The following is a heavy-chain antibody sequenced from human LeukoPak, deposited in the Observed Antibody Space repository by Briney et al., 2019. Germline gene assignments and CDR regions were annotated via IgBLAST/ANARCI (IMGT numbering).Heavy chain of an antibody. CDR3: ARGHTVTSRWYFDL. V-gene: IGHV4-34*01. D-gene: IGHD4-17*01. Sequence: PSETLSLTCGVSGGSLSDYYWSWIRQPPGKGLEWLGEIKHNGITNYNPSLKSRVTTSVDTSKNQFSLHLRSVTAADTAVYYCARGHTVTSRWYFDLWGRGTLVTVSS. CDR2: IKHNGIT. J-gene: IGHJ2*01. CDR1: GGSLSDYY.